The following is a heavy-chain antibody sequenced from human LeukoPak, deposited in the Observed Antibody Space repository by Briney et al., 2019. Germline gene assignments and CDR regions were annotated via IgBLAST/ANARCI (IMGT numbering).Heavy chain of an antibody. CDR1: GVTFSSQD. V-gene: IGHV3-13*01. J-gene: IGHJ5*02. CDR2: IGVGGDT. CDR3: ARDMATMVRGVPNNWFDP. Sequence: GGSLRLSCAASGVTFSSQDMHWVRQVTGKGLEWVSAIGVGGDTYYSVSVKGRFTISRDNDKNTLFLQMNSLSGGDTAVYYCARDMATMVRGVPNNWFDPWGQGTLVTVSS. D-gene: IGHD3-10*01.